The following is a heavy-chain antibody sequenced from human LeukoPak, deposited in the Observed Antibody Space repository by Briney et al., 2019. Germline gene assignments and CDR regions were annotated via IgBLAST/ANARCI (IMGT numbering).Heavy chain of an antibody. D-gene: IGHD3-22*01. CDR2: IDRSEST. CDR3: ARGGDYYDSSGYYGY. V-gene: IGHV4-34*01. CDR1: GGSFSDYY. Sequence: SETLSLTCAVYGGSFSDYYWTWICQPPGKGLEWIGEIDRSESTNYNPSLKSRVTISVDRSKNQFSLKLSSVTAADTAVYYCARGGDYYDSSGYYGYWGQGTLVTVSS. J-gene: IGHJ4*02.